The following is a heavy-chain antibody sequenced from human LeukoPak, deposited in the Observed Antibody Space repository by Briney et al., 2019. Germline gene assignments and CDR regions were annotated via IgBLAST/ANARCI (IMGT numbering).Heavy chain of an antibody. CDR2: INQDGSVK. Sequence: GGSLRLSCIPSGFTFSNSYMTWVRQAPGKGLEWVANINQDGSVKNYVDSVKGRFTISRDNAKNSLYLQMNSLRAEDSAVFYCAGGDYAGYWGQGTLVAVSS. V-gene: IGHV3-7*02. J-gene: IGHJ4*02. CDR1: GFTFSNSY. CDR3: AGGDYAGY. D-gene: IGHD4-17*01.